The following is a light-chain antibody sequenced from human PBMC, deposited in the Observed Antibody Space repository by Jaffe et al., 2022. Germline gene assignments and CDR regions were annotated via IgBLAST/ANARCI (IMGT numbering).Light chain of an antibody. CDR3: SSYTSTSLV. Sequence: QSALTQPASVSGSPGQSITISCTGTSSDFADFHYVSWYQQHPGKAPQLLIYDVRYRPSGVSHRFSGSKSDNTASLTISGLQAEDEAHYYCSSYTSTSLVFGGGTKLTVL. J-gene: IGLJ2*01. CDR2: DVR. CDR1: SSDFADFHY. V-gene: IGLV2-14*03.